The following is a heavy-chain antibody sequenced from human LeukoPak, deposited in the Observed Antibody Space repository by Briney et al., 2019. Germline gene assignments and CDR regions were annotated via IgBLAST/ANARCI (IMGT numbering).Heavy chain of an antibody. CDR1: GFTFSDYY. V-gene: IGHV3-7*01. J-gene: IGHJ5*02. CDR3: VSYYYGSGSYYNGFDP. Sequence: GGSLRLSCAASGFTFSDYYMSWVRQAPGKGLEWVANIKQDGSEKYYVDSVKGRFTISRDNAKNSLYLQMNSLRAEDTAVYYCVSYYYGSGSYYNGFDPWGQGTLVTVSS. D-gene: IGHD3-10*01. CDR2: IKQDGSEK.